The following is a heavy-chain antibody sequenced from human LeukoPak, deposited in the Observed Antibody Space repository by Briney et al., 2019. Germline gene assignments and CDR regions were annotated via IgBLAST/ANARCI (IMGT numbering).Heavy chain of an antibody. CDR3: ARGEWLGFDY. D-gene: IGHD6-19*01. V-gene: IGHV4-59*01. CDR2: IYYSGST. J-gene: IGHJ4*02. Sequence: PSETLSLTCTVSGGSISSYYWSWIRQPPGKGLEWIGYIYYSGSTNYNPSLKSRVTISVDTSKNQFSLELSSVTAADTAVYYCARGEWLGFDYWGQGTLVTVSS. CDR1: GGSISSYY.